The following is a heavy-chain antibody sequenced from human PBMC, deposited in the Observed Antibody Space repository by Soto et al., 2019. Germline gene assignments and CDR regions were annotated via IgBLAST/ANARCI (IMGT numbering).Heavy chain of an antibody. J-gene: IGHJ6*02. CDR1: GFTFSSYA. Sequence: QVQLVESGGGVVQPGRSLRLSCAASGFTFSSYAMHWVRQAPGKGLEWVAVISYDGSNKYYADSVKGRFTISRDNSKNTLYLQMNSLRAEDTAVYYCARDNFPIGPVGAPYYYYYYGMDVWGQGTTVTVSS. CDR3: ARDNFPIGPVGAPYYYYYYGMDV. V-gene: IGHV3-30-3*01. CDR2: ISYDGSNK. D-gene: IGHD1-26*01.